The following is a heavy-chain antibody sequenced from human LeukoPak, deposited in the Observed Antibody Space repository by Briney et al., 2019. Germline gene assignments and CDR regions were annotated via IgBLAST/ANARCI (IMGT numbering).Heavy chain of an antibody. V-gene: IGHV4-38-2*01. CDR3: ARHLRETKTGFDP. CDR2: IYHSGST. J-gene: IGHJ5*02. Sequence: SETLSLASAVSGYSISSGYYWGWIRQPPGKGREWIGSIYHSGSTYYNPSLKSRVTISIDTSKNQFSLKLNSVTAADTAVYYCARHLRETKTGFDPWRQGALVTVSS. D-gene: IGHD5/OR15-5a*01. CDR1: GYSISSGYY.